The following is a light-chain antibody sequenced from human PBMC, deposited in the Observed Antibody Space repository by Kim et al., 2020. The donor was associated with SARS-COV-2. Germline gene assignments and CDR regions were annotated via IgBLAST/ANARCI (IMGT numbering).Light chain of an antibody. CDR1: LCVTTN. V-gene: IGKV3-15*01. CDR3: QEYNSWPT. Sequence: GETAAPAGRASLCVTTNFARYRQKPGQAPTPLIYGASARAAGVPARFRGSGSETEFTLTVSNLLSEDFAVYYCQEYNSWPTVGGGSKVGSK. J-gene: IGKJ4*01. CDR2: GAS.